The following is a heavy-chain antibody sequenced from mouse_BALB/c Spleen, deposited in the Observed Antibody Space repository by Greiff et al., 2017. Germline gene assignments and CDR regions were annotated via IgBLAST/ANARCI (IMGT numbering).Heavy chain of an antibody. J-gene: IGHJ3*01. V-gene: IGHV5-4*02. CDR2: ISDGGSYT. Sequence: EVQVVESGGGLVKPGGSLKLSCAASGFTFSDYYMYWVRQTPEKRLEWVATISDGGSYTYYPDSVKGRFTISRDNAKNNLYLQMSSLKSEDTAMYYCARDLGDGNYPFAYWGQGTLVTVSA. CDR3: ARDLGDGNYPFAY. CDR1: GFTFSDYY. D-gene: IGHD2-1*01.